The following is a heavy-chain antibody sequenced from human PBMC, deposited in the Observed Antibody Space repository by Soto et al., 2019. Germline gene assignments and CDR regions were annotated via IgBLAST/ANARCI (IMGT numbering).Heavy chain of an antibody. Sequence: QVQLVQSGAEVKKPGSSVKVSCKASGGTFSSYTIWWVRQAPGQGLEWMGRIIPILGIANYAQKFQGRVTITADKSTSTAYMELSSLRSEDTAVYYCARDPSAYDLPAYWGQGTLVTVSS. CDR2: IIPILGIA. CDR3: ARDPSAYDLPAY. CDR1: GGTFSSYT. D-gene: IGHD5-12*01. V-gene: IGHV1-69*08. J-gene: IGHJ4*02.